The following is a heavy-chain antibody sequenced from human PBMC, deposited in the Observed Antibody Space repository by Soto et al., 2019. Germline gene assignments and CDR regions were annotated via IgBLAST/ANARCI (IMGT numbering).Heavy chain of an antibody. CDR2: INHSGST. J-gene: IGHJ5*02. Sequence: SETPSLTCAVYGGSLSGYYRSWIRQPPGKGLEWIGEINHSGSTNYNPSLKSRVTISVDTSKNQFPLKLSSVTAADTAVYYCAARHYYGSGSYYNIRRNNWFDPWGQGTLVTVSS. V-gene: IGHV4-34*01. CDR1: GGSLSGYY. CDR3: AARHYYGSGSYYNIRRNNWFDP. D-gene: IGHD3-10*01.